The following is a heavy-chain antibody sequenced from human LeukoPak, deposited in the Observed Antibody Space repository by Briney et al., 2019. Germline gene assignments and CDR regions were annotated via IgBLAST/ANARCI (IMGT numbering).Heavy chain of an antibody. D-gene: IGHD3-22*01. Sequence: PSETLSLTCTVSGGSISSGGYYWSWIRQHPGKGLEWIGYINYSGNTYYNPSLRSRVTISVDTSKNYFSLKLSSVTAADAAVYYCARDRDSSPQHAFDIWGQGTLVTVSS. CDR1: GGSISSGGYY. CDR2: INYSGNT. V-gene: IGHV4-31*03. J-gene: IGHJ3*02. CDR3: ARDRDSSPQHAFDI.